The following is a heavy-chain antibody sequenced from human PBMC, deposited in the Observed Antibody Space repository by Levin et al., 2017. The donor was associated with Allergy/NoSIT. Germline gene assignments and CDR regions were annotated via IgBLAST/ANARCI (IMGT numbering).Heavy chain of an antibody. D-gene: IGHD2-15*01. Sequence: GGSLRLSCAASGFTFSSYSMNWVRQAPGKGLEWVSSISSSSSYIYYADSVKGRFTISRDNAKNSLYLQMNSLRAEDTAVYYCARDTCSGGSCYSGLFDYWGQGTLVTVSS. CDR2: ISSSSSYI. CDR3: ARDTCSGGSCYSGLFDY. CDR1: GFTFSSYS. V-gene: IGHV3-21*01. J-gene: IGHJ4*02.